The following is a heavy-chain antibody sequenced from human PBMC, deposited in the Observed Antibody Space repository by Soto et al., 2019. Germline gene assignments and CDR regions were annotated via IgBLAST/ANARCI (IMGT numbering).Heavy chain of an antibody. D-gene: IGHD6-13*01. CDR1: GYSFTSYW. CDR3: ASPIAAAGTDYYYYGMDV. V-gene: IGHV5-51*01. Sequence: PGESLKISCKGSGYSFTSYWIGWVRQMPGKGLEWMGISYPGDSDTRYSPSFQGQVTISADKSISTAYLQWSSLKASDTAMYYCASPIAAAGTDYYYYGMDVWGQGTTVTVSS. CDR2: SYPGDSDT. J-gene: IGHJ6*02.